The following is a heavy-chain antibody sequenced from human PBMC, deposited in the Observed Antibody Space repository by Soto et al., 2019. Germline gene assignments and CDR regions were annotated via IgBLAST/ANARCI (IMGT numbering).Heavy chain of an antibody. CDR2: ISYDGSNK. J-gene: IGHJ4*01. D-gene: IGHD1-26*01. CDR3: AKPYSGSPPKNFDY. Sequence: GGSLRLSCVASGFSFSMYGMYWVRQAPGRGLEWVAAISYDGSNKYYVDSVRGRFTISRDNSKNTVYLQMNSLRAEDTAVYYCAKPYSGSPPKNFDYWGQGTLVTVSS. V-gene: IGHV3-30*18. CDR1: GFSFSMYG.